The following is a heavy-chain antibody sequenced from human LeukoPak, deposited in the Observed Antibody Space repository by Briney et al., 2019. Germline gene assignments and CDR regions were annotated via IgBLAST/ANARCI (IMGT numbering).Heavy chain of an antibody. CDR2: ISYDGSSK. J-gene: IGHJ5*02. CDR1: GFTFSSYA. Sequence: GGSLRLSCAASGFTFSSYAMHWVRQAPGKGLEWVAIISYDGSSKYYADSVKGRFTISRDNSKNTLYLQMNSLRAEDTAVYYCARDLNSWSTFDPWGQGTLVTVSS. D-gene: IGHD6-13*01. CDR3: ARDLNSWSTFDP. V-gene: IGHV3-30-3*01.